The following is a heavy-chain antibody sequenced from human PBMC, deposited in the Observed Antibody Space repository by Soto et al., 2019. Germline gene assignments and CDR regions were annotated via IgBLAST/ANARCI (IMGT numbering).Heavy chain of an antibody. J-gene: IGHJ4*02. CDR3: ATLQGTYYYGSGSYYLPY. CDR2: ISGSGGST. CDR1: GFTFSSYV. Sequence: GGSLRLSCAASGFTFSSYVMSWVRQAPGKGLEWVSAISGSGGSTYYADSVKGRFTISRDNSKNTLYLQTNSLRAEDTAVYYCATLQGTYYYGSGSYYLPYWGQGTLVTVSS. D-gene: IGHD3-10*01. V-gene: IGHV3-23*01.